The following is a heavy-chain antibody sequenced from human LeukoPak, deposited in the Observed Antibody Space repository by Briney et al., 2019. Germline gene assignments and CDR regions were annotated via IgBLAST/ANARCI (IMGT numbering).Heavy chain of an antibody. D-gene: IGHD5-24*01. CDR1: GFTFSNYA. CDR3: ARGRWPGYYFDY. J-gene: IGHJ4*02. CDR2: ISGSGDST. V-gene: IGHV3-23*01. Sequence: GGSLRLSCAASGFTFSNYAMRWVRQAPGKGLEWVSGISGSGDSTYYADSVKGRFTISRDNSKNTLYLQMNSLRAEDTAVYYCARGRWPGYYFDYWGQGTLVTVSS.